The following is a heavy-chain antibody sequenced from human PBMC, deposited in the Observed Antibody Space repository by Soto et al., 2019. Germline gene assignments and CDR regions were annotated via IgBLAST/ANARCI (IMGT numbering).Heavy chain of an antibody. CDR2: ISGYNSDS. J-gene: IGHJ4*02. CDR3: ARCSAGTCYQDR. Sequence: ASVKVSCKASGYTFTSYGISWVRQAPGQGLEWMGWISGYNSDSNYAQKLQGRVTMTTDPSTSTAYMELTSLTSDDTAVYYCARCSAGTCYQDRWGQGTLVTVSS. V-gene: IGHV1-18*01. CDR1: GYTFTSYG. D-gene: IGHD2-15*01.